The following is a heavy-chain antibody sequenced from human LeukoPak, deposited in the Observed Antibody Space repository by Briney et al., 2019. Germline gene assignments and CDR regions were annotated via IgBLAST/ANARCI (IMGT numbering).Heavy chain of an antibody. CDR3: ARGIGAFDI. CDR2: IYDSGRI. V-gene: IGHV4-59*01. CDR1: GGSIRNYY. Sequence: SETLSLTCSVSGGSIRNYYWNWIRQPPGKGLEWIGFIYDSGRIDYNPSLESRVTISLDTSKNLLSLKLSSVTAADTALYYCARGIGAFDIWGQGTVDTVSS. D-gene: IGHD2/OR15-2a*01. J-gene: IGHJ3*02.